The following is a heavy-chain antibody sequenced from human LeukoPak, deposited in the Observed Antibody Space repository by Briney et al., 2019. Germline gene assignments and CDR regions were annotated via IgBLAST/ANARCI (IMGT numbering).Heavy chain of an antibody. CDR3: ARAVVPAASFFDY. CDR2: INHSGST. D-gene: IGHD2-2*01. V-gene: IGHV4-34*01. CDR1: GGSFSGYY. J-gene: IGHJ4*02. Sequence: SETLSLTCAVYGGSFSGYYWSWIRQPPGKGLEWIGEINHSGSTNYNTPLKSRVTISVDASKNQFSLKLSSVTAADTAVYYCARAVVPAASFFDYWGQGTLVTVSS.